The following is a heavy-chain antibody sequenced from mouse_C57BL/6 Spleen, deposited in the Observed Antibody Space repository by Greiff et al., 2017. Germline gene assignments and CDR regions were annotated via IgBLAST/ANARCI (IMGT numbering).Heavy chain of an antibody. CDR1: GYTFTDYE. V-gene: IGHV1-15*01. J-gene: IGHJ4*01. CDR3: TRGAQASYYAMDY. CDR2: IDPETGGT. D-gene: IGHD3-2*02. Sequence: VHLVESGAELVRPGASVTLSCKASGYTFTDYEMHWVKQTPVHGLEWIGAIDPETGGTAYNQKFKGKAILTADKSSSTAYMELRSLTSEDSAVYYCTRGAQASYYAMDYWGQGTSVTVSS.